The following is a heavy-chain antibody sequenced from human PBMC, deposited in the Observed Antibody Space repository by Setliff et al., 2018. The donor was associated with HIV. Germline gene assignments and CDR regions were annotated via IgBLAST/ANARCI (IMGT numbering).Heavy chain of an antibody. Sequence: SVKVSCKISGYTLTEVSMHWVRQAPGKGLEWMGGFDPEDGERIYAQKFQGRFTMTEKKSTDPAYMELRSLRSDATAVYYCARSAILRGDKGGFDSWGQGTLVTVSS. J-gene: IGHJ4*02. CDR2: FDPEDGER. D-gene: IGHD3-10*01. V-gene: IGHV1-24*01. CDR3: ARSAILRGDKGGFDS. CDR1: GYTLTEVS.